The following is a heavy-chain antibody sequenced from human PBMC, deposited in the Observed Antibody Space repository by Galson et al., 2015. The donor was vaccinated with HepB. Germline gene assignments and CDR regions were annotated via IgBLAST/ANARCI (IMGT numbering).Heavy chain of an antibody. J-gene: IGHJ6*02. V-gene: IGHV3-11*01. D-gene: IGHD2-2*01. CDR1: GFTFSDYY. CDR3: AKGKRYCTSTSCHYYYYGMDV. CDR2: ISSSATTI. Sequence: SLKLSCAASGFTFSDYYMSWIRQAPGKGLEWVSYISSSATTIYYADSVKGRFTISRDSARNSLFLQMNSLTAEDTAVYYCAKGKRYCTSTSCHYYYYGMDVWGQGTTVTVSS.